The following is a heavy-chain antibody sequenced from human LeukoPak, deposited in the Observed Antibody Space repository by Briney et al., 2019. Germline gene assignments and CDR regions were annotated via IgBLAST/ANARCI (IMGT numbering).Heavy chain of an antibody. V-gene: IGHV3-21*01. CDR3: ARVVRVMTTMTTLEFDY. Sequence: GGSLRLSCAASGFTFSSYSMNWVRQAPGKGLEWVSSISSSSSYIYYADSVKGRFTISRDNAKNSLYLQMNSLRAEDTAVYYCARVVRVMTTMTTLEFDYWGQGTLVTVSS. CDR1: GFTFSSYS. D-gene: IGHD4-17*01. J-gene: IGHJ4*02. CDR2: ISSSSSYI.